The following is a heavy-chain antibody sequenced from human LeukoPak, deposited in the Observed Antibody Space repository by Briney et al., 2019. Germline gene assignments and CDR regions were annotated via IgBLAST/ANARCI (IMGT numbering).Heavy chain of an antibody. Sequence: GGSLRHSCAASGFTFSSYAMSWVRQAPGKGLEWVSAISGSGGSTYYADSVKGRFTISRDNSKNTLYLQMNSLRAEDTAVYYCAKDRESSTVTNYYFDYWGQGTLVTVSS. CDR2: ISGSGGST. CDR1: GFTFSSYA. V-gene: IGHV3-23*01. J-gene: IGHJ4*02. D-gene: IGHD4-17*01. CDR3: AKDRESSTVTNYYFDY.